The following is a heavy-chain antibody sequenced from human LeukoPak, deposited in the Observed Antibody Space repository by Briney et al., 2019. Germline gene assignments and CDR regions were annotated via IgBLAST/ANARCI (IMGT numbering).Heavy chain of an antibody. CDR2: IYHSGST. Sequence: LETLSLTCAVSGGSISSSNWWSWVRRPPGKGLEWIGEIYHSGSTNYNPSLESRVTISVDTSKNQFSLKLSSVTAADTAVYYCAREDYYGSGSRFDYWGQGTLVTVSS. D-gene: IGHD3-10*01. CDR1: GGSISSSNW. J-gene: IGHJ4*02. CDR3: AREDYYGSGSRFDY. V-gene: IGHV4-4*02.